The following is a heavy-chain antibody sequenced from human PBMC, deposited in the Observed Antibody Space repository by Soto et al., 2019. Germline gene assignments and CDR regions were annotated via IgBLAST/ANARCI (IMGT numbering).Heavy chain of an antibody. CDR1: GYNFADFW. J-gene: IGHJ4*02. D-gene: IGHD6-19*01. CDR2: IFPGDSDT. Sequence: GESLKISCKGSGYNFADFWIGWVRQMPGKGLEWMGIIFPGDSDTRYSPSFQGQVTISADKSINTAYLQWFGLRASDTAMYYCVRYLAGTGSNWSEYWGQGTLVTVSS. V-gene: IGHV5-51*01. CDR3: VRYLAGTGSNWSEY.